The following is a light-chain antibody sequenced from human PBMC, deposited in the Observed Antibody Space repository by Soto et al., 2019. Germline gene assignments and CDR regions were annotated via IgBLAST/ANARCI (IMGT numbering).Light chain of an antibody. V-gene: IGLV7-46*01. Sequence: QAVVTQEPSLTVSPGGTVTLICGSSTGAVTSGHYPYWFQQKPGQAPRTLIYDTSNKHSWTPARFSGSLLGGKAALTLSGAQPEDEAEYYCLLSYSGARPYVFGTGTKVTVL. J-gene: IGLJ1*01. CDR3: LLSYSGARPYV. CDR1: TGAVTSGHY. CDR2: DTS.